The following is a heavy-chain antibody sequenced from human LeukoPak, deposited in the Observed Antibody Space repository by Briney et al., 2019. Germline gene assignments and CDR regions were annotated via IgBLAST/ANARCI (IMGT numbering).Heavy chain of an antibody. J-gene: IGHJ4*02. CDR1: GYTFISYG. D-gene: IGHD1-26*01. V-gene: IGHV1-18*01. CDR3: ARDGVTFIVGATMGAYSDY. Sequence: ASVKVSCKASGYTFISYGISWVGLAPRQGREWRGWISVHNGNTNYAQKVRGRVTMTTDTSTSTAYMELRRLRSDDTAVYYCARDGVTFIVGATMGAYSDYWGQGTLVTVSS. CDR2: ISVHNGNT.